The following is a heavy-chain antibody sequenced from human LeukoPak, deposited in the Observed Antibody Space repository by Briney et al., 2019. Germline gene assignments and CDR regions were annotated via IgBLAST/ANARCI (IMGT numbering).Heavy chain of an antibody. J-gene: IGHJ4*02. CDR1: GYTFNGYY. V-gene: IGHV1-2*02. Sequence: ASVKVSCKASGYTFNGYYKHWVRQAPGQGLEWMGWINPNSGGTNYAQKLQGRVTMTTDTSTSTAYMELRSLRSDDTAVYYCARGSGIAAAGTLYYWGQGTLVTVSS. CDR3: ARGSGIAAAGTLYY. CDR2: INPNSGGT. D-gene: IGHD6-13*01.